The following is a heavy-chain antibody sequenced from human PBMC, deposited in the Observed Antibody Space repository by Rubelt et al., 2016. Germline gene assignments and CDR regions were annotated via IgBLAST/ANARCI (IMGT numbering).Heavy chain of an antibody. CDR3: ARDRQWLVSGGFDAFDI. CDR1: GFTFSSYA. V-gene: IGHV3-23*01. Sequence: EVQLLESGGGLVQPGGSLRLSCAASGFTFSSYAMSWVRQAPGKGLVWVSRINSDGSSTSYADSVKGRFTISRDNSKDRLYLQMNSLRAEDTAVYYCARDRQWLVSGGFDAFDIWGQGTMVTVSS. CDR2: INSDGSST. D-gene: IGHD6-19*01. J-gene: IGHJ3*02.